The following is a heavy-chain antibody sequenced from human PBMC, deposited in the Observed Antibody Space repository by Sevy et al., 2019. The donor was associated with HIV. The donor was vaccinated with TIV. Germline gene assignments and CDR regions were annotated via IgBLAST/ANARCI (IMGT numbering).Heavy chain of an antibody. J-gene: IGHJ4*02. CDR3: TKESLRGTYIRGDFDH. Sequence: GGSLRLSCSAFGFTFQTFGMHWVRQSPGKGPEWLAVISSDGLNRNFADSVRGRFTISRDNSKNLLFLQMNSLIPNDTAVYFCTKESLRGTYIRGDFDHWGQGTLVTVSS. CDR1: GFTFQTFG. V-gene: IGHV3-30*18. CDR2: ISSDGLNR. D-gene: IGHD3-10*02.